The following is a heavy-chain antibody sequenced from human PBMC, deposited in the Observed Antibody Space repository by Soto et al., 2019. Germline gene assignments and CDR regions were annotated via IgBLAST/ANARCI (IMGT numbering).Heavy chain of an antibody. CDR3: ARARRIQLWLGLRVGMDV. CDR2: INHSGST. D-gene: IGHD5-18*01. Sequence: SETLSLTCAVYGGSFSGYYWSWIRQPPGKGLEWIGEINHSGSTNYNPSLKSRVTISVDTSKNQFSLKLSSVTAADTAVYYCARARRIQLWLGLRVGMDVWGQGTTVTVSS. V-gene: IGHV4-34*01. CDR1: GGSFSGYY. J-gene: IGHJ6*02.